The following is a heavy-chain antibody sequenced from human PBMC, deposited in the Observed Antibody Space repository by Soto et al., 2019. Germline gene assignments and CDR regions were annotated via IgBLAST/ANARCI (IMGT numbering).Heavy chain of an antibody. CDR1: GFTFTNYA. CDR3: PRRGGDAGWGAFDV. D-gene: IGHD4-17*01. Sequence: QLLESGGGLVQPGGSLRLSCAASGFTFTNYAMTWVRQAPGKGLEWVSTLSPSGGDTYYADSVKGRFTISRDISKNTLCLQMNSLSAEDSAVYFCPRRGGDAGWGAFDVWGQGTMVTVSS. V-gene: IGHV3-23*01. CDR2: LSPSGGDT. J-gene: IGHJ3*01.